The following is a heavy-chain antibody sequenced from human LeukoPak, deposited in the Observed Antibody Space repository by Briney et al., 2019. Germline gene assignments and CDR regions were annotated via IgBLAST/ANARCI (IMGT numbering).Heavy chain of an antibody. CDR1: GGSISSYY. CDR2: IYYSGST. J-gene: IGHJ4*02. D-gene: IGHD4-17*01. V-gene: IGHV4-59*01. Sequence: SETLSLTCTISGGSISSYYWSWIRQPPGKGLEWIGYIYYSGSTNYNPSLKSRVTISVDTSKNQFSLKLSSVTAADTAVYYCARDLGYGDYVETDYWGQGTLVTVSS. CDR3: ARDLGYGDYVETDY.